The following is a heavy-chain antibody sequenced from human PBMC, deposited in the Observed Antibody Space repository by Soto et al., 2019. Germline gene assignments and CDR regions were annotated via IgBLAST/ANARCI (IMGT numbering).Heavy chain of an antibody. V-gene: IGHV3-48*03. CDR3: ARDHPNRNYGTCFDY. CDR2: ISSGGINI. D-gene: IGHD1-7*01. Sequence: PGGSLRLSCAASGFMFSIYEMNWVRQAPGKGLEWVSYISSGGINIHYADSVKGRFTISRDNAKNSLYLQMDNLRAEDTAVYYCARDHPNRNYGTCFDYWGQGTPVTVSP. CDR1: GFMFSIYE. J-gene: IGHJ4*02.